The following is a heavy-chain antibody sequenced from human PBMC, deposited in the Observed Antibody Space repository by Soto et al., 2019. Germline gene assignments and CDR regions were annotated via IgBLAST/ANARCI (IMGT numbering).Heavy chain of an antibody. Sequence: GGSLRLSCAASAFTFRNYAMSWVRQAPGKGLEWVSAIGDSGATTYYADSVKGRFTISRDNSKNTLYLQMNNLRAEDTAFYYCAKDGSSTSCYGFDYWGPGALVTVS. V-gene: IGHV3-23*01. J-gene: IGHJ4*02. D-gene: IGHD2-2*01. CDR2: IGDSGATT. CDR3: AKDGSSTSCYGFDY. CDR1: AFTFRNYA.